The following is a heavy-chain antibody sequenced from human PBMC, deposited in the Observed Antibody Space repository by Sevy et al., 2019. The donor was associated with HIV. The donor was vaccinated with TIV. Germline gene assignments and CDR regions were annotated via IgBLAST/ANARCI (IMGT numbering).Heavy chain of an antibody. V-gene: IGHV3-23*01. CDR2: LSFGCGEI. Sequence: RGCLRLSCAASGFTFSKYSMSWVRQPPGKGLERVSTLSFGCGEINHADSVKGRFTISRDNSKSSVYLQMNNLRPEDTAVHYCAREGCTKPHDYWGQGTLVRVSS. CDR1: GFTFSKYS. D-gene: IGHD2-8*01. CDR3: AREGCTKPHDY. J-gene: IGHJ4*02.